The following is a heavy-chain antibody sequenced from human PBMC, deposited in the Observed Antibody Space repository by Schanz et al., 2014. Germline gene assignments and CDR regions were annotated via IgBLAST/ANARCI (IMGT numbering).Heavy chain of an antibody. CDR1: GFTFSSYA. V-gene: IGHV3-30-3*01. J-gene: IGHJ4*02. D-gene: IGHD6-19*01. CDR2: ISNDGSIK. CDR3: AIIGVMVAVAGTRADY. Sequence: QVQLVESGGGVVQPGRSLRLSCAASGFTFSSYAMHWVRQAPGKGLEWVALISNDGSIKYYADSVEGRFTISRDNSRNTLYLQMNSLRAGDTALYYCAIIGVMVAVAGTRADYWGQGTLVTVSS.